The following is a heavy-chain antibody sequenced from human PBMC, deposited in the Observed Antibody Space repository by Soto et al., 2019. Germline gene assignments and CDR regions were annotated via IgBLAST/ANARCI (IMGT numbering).Heavy chain of an antibody. CDR1: GYGFASNW. CDR2: IYPGDSDT. CDR3: ARHPSGDYFYGAGTSY. D-gene: IGHD3-10*01. Sequence: GESLKISCKGSGYGFASNWIGWVRQMPGKGLEWMGIIYPGDSDTRYSPSFQGQVTISADKSTNTAYLRWSSLKASDTAMYYCARHPSGDYFYGAGTSYWGQGTLVTVSS. J-gene: IGHJ4*02. V-gene: IGHV5-51*01.